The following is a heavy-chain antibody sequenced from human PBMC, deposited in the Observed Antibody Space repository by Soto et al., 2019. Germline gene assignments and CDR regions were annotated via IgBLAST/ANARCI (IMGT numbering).Heavy chain of an antibody. J-gene: IGHJ4*02. CDR1: GFTFSSYA. Sequence: EVQLLESGGGLVQPGGSLRLSCAASGFTFSSYAMSWVRQAPGKGLEWVSTISGSGGSTYYADSVKGRFTISRDNSKNTLYLQVNSLRAEDTAVYYCAKCSPSYSSGFKAYYFDYWGQGTLVTVSS. V-gene: IGHV3-23*01. D-gene: IGHD6-19*01. CDR2: ISGSGGST. CDR3: AKCSPSYSSGFKAYYFDY.